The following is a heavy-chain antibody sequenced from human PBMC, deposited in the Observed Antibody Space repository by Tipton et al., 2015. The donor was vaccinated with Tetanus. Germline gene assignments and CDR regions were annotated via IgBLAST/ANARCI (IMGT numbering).Heavy chain of an antibody. CDR3: ARRAGTSRFDY. CDR1: GGSISSFY. D-gene: IGHD1-7*01. V-gene: IGHV4-59*01. J-gene: IGHJ4*02. Sequence: TLSLTCTVSGGSISSFYWSWIRQSPGRGLEWIGYIDYFGSTKYNPSLKSRVAMSVDTSKNQLSLKLSSVTAADTAVYYCARRAGTSRFDYWGQGTLVTVSS. CDR2: IDYFGST.